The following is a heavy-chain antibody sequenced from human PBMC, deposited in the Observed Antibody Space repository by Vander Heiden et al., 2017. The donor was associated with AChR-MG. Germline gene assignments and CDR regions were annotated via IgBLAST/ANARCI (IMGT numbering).Heavy chain of an antibody. CDR1: GFTFSAYA. J-gene: IGHJ4*01. CDR3: ARHGDTTWYYFQY. CDR2: IGASGGST. Sequence: EVQLLDSGGGLVQPGGSLRLSCTASGFTFSAYAMTWVRQAPGKGLEWVSTIGASGGSTYYADAVEGRFTISRDNSKNTMYVQMDRMRAEDAAVYYFARHGDTTWYYFQYWGRVSLITVSS. D-gene: IGHD1-26*01. V-gene: IGHV3-23*01.